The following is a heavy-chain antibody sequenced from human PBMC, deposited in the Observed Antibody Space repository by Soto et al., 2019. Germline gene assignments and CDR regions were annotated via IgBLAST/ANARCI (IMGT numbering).Heavy chain of an antibody. J-gene: IGHJ4*02. CDR3: ARDLRSTRYFDY. CDR2: ISDGSGFI. Sequence: EVQLVESGGYLVKPGGSLRLSCTASQFTFSTSSMNWVRQAPGKGLEWVSSISDGSGFIYYADSVKGRFTISRDNAKNSLYLQMNSLRADDTAVYYCARDLRSTRYFDYWGQGTLVTVSS. D-gene: IGHD1-26*01. V-gene: IGHV3-21*01. CDR1: QFTFSTSS.